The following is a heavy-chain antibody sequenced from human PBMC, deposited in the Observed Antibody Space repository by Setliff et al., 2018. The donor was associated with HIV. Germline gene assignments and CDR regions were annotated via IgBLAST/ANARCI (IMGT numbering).Heavy chain of an antibody. D-gene: IGHD3-10*01. CDR3: ASGSGIDWFDP. CDR1: GYIFTDYW. CDR2: IYPGDSDT. Sequence: PGESLKISCEASGYIFTDYWIGWVRQMPGKGLEWMGIIYPGDSDTRYSPSFQGQVTISADKSTSTAYLQWTSLKASDSAMYYCASGSGIDWFDPWGQGTLVTVSS. J-gene: IGHJ5*02. V-gene: IGHV5-51*01.